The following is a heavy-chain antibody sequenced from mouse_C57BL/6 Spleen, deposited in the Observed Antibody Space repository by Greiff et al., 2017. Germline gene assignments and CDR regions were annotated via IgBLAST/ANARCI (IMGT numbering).Heavy chain of an antibody. Sequence: QVQLQQPGAELVMPGASVKLSCKASGYTFTSYWMHWVKQRPGQGLEWIGEIDPSDSYTNYNQKFKGKSTLTVDKSSSTAYMQLSSLTSDDSAVYYCARSTTSGDFDVWGTGTTVTVSS. CDR3: ARSTTSGDFDV. D-gene: IGHD1-1*01. V-gene: IGHV1-69*01. CDR2: IDPSDSYT. CDR1: GYTFTSYW. J-gene: IGHJ1*03.